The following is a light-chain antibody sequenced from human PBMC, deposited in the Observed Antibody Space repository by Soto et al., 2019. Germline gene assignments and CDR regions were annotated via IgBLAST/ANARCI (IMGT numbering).Light chain of an antibody. CDR1: SSDIGAYNF. Sequence: QYVLTQPASVSGSPGQSITISCTGTSSDIGAYNFVSWYQQHPGKAPKLMLYDVNIRPSGVSNRFSGSKPGNTASLTIFGLQAEDEADYYCTSWTTSTTMIFGGGTKVTVL. V-gene: IGLV2-14*03. CDR2: DVN. CDR3: TSWTTSTTMI. J-gene: IGLJ2*01.